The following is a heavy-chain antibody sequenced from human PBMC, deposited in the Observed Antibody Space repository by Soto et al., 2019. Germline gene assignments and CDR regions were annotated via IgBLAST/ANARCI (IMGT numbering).Heavy chain of an antibody. Sequence: PSETLSLTCTVSGGSISSSSYYWSWIRQPPGKGLEWIGFIYYTGSTSYNPSLKSRVTISMDTSKNQFSLKLTSVTAADTAVYYRARDKITGLFDYWGQGTLVTVSS. J-gene: IGHJ4*02. D-gene: IGHD2-8*02. V-gene: IGHV4-61*01. CDR1: GGSISSSSYY. CDR2: IYYTGST. CDR3: ARDKITGLFDY.